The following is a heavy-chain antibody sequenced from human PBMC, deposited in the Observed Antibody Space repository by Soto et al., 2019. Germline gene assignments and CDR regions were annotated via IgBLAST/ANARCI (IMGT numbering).Heavy chain of an antibody. CDR1: EYRFVGYW. CDR3: ARTSAAGKYYYGMDV. D-gene: IGHD6-13*01. Sequence: GESHRVSSKGSEYRFVGYWVGWVRQKPGKGLEWMGIIYPGDSDTRYSPSFQGQVTISADKSISAAYLQWSSLKASDTAMYYCARTSAAGKYYYGMDVWGQGTTVTVSS. V-gene: IGHV5-51*01. CDR2: IYPGDSDT. J-gene: IGHJ6*02.